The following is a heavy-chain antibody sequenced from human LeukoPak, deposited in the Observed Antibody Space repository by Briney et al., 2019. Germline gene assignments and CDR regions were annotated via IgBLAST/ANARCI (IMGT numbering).Heavy chain of an antibody. CDR3: ARGRDTMGSLNYFDY. J-gene: IGHJ4*02. CDR2: IYHSGST. V-gene: IGHV4-30-2*01. CDR1: GGSIRSGGYS. D-gene: IGHD3-10*01. Sequence: QSSETLSLTCAVSGGSIRSGGYSWSWIRQPPGKGLEWIGYIYHSGSTYYNPSLKSRVTISVDRSKNQFSLKLSSVTAADTAVYYCARGRDTMGSLNYFDYWGQGTLVTVSS.